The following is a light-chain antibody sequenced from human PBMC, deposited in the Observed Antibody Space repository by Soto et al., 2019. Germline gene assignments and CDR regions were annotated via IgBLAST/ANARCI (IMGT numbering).Light chain of an antibody. CDR2: DAS. J-gene: IGKJ1*01. CDR1: QSVSSSY. CDR3: QQYNNWPGT. Sequence: ENVLTQSPGTLSLSPGERATLSCRASQSVSSSYLAWYQHKPGQAPRFLIYDASNRATGIPARFSGSGSGTEFTLTISSLQSEDFAVYYCQQYNNWPGTFGQGTKVDIK. V-gene: IGKV3D-15*01.